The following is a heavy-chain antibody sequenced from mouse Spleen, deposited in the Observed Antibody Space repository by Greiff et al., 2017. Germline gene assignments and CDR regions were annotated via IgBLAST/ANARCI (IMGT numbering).Heavy chain of an antibody. CDR1: GYTFTSYW. CDR3: ARVYDGYSAWFAY. V-gene: IGHV1-69*02. D-gene: IGHD2-3*01. J-gene: IGHJ3*01. CDR2: IDPSDSYT. Sequence: QVQLQQPGAELVKPGASVKLSCKASGYTFTSYWMHWVKQRPGQGLEWIGEIDPSDSYTNYNQKFKGKATLTVDKSSSTAYMQLSSLTSEDSAVYYCARVYDGYSAWFAYWGQGTLVTVSA.